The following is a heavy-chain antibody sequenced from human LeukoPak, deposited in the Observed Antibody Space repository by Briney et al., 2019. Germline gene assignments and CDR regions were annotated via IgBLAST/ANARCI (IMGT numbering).Heavy chain of an antibody. Sequence: SETLSLTCTVSGGSVSSSSYYWSWIRQPPGKGLEWIGYIYYSGSTNYNPSLKSRVTISEDTSKNQFSLKLSSVTAADTAVYYCARENRGYDSGGLYYFGYWGQGTLVTVSS. CDR2: IYYSGST. CDR3: ARENRGYDSGGLYYFGY. V-gene: IGHV4-61*01. CDR1: GGSVSSSSYY. D-gene: IGHD2-15*01. J-gene: IGHJ4*02.